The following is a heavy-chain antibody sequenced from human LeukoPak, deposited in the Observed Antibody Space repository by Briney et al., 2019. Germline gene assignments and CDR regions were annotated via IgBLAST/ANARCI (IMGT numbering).Heavy chain of an antibody. Sequence: GGSLRLSCAASGFTFSSYWMYWVRQAPGKGLVWVSRINSDGSSTTYADSVKGRFTISRDNAKNTVYLQMNSLRAEDTAVYYCAKGLNGYGSGSYSHLDAFDIWGQGTMVTVSS. V-gene: IGHV3-74*01. J-gene: IGHJ3*02. CDR2: INSDGSST. D-gene: IGHD3-10*01. CDR1: GFTFSSYW. CDR3: AKGLNGYGSGSYSHLDAFDI.